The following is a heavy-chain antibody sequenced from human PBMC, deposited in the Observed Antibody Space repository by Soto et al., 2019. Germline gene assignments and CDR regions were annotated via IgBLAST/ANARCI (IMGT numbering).Heavy chain of an antibody. CDR2: IWYDGSNK. CDR3: ARDHGAGTIDY. V-gene: IGHV3-33*01. CDR1: GFTFSSYG. Sequence: QVQLVESGGGVVQPGRSLGLSCAASGFTFSSYGMHWVRQAPGKGLEWVAVIWYDGSNKYYADSVKGRFTISRDNSKNTLYLQMNSLRAEDTAVYYCARDHGAGTIDYWGQGTLVTVSS. J-gene: IGHJ4*02. D-gene: IGHD6-19*01.